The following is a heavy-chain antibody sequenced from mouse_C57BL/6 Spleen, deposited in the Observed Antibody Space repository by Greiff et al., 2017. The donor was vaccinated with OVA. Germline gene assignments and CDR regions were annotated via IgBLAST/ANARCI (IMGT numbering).Heavy chain of an antibody. CDR1: GYTFTSYW. Sequence: QVQLQQPGAELVMPGASVKLSCKASGYTFTSYWMHWVKQRPGQGLEWIGEIDPSDSYTNYNQKFKGKSTLTVDKSSSTAYMQLSSLTSEDSAVDYCAIILRYPYYFDYWGQGTTLTVSS. J-gene: IGHJ2*01. D-gene: IGHD1-1*01. CDR2: IDPSDSYT. CDR3: AIILRYPYYFDY. V-gene: IGHV1-69*01.